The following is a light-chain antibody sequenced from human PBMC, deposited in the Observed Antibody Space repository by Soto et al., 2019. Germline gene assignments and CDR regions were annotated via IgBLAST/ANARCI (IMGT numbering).Light chain of an antibody. J-gene: IGLJ3*02. CDR2: EVN. CDR1: SSDVGGYNY. Sequence: QSALTQPPSASGSPGQSVAISCTGTSSDVGGYNYVSWYQQHPGKAPKLMIYEVNKRPSGVPDRFSGSKSGTSASLAISGLQSEDEAEYYCAAWDDSLNGLLFGGGTKLTVL. V-gene: IGLV2-8*01. CDR3: AAWDDSLNGLL.